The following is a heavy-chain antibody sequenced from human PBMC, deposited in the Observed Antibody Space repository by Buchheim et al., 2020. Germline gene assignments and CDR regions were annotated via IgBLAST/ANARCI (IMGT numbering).Heavy chain of an antibody. CDR3: AREYCSSTSCSYFDY. CDR1: GFTFSSYE. V-gene: IGHV3-48*03. J-gene: IGHJ4*02. Sequence: EVQLVESGGGLVQPGGSLRLSCAASGFTFSSYEMNWVRQAPGKGLEWVSYIRSSGSTTYYADSVKGRFTISRDNAKTSLYLQMNSLRAEDTAFYYCAREYCSSTSCSYFDYWGQGTL. CDR2: IRSSGSTT. D-gene: IGHD2-2*01.